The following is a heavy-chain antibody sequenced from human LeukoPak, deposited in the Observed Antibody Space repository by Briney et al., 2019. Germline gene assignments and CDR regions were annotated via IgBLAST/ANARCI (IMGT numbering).Heavy chain of an antibody. D-gene: IGHD2-2*01. CDR2: INPNSGGT. CDR1: GYTFTGYY. Sequence: GASVKVSCKASGYTFTGYYMHWVPQAPGQGLEWMGWINPNSGGTNYAQKFQGRVTMPRDTSISTAYMELSRLRSDHTAVSYCARESTSLRSWFDPWGQGTLVTVSS. J-gene: IGHJ5*02. CDR3: ARESTSLRSWFDP. V-gene: IGHV1-2*02.